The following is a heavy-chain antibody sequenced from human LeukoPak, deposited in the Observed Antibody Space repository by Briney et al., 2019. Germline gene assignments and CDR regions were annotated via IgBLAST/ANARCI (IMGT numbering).Heavy chain of an antibody. V-gene: IGHV3-23*01. J-gene: IGHJ4*02. D-gene: IGHD3-22*01. CDR2: ISGSGGST. CDR1: RFAFSNYG. Sequence: GGSLRLSCAVSRFAFSNYGMSWVRQAPGKGLEWVSAISGSGGSTYYADSVKGRFTISRDNSKNTLYLQMNSLRAEDTALYYCAKSSYYDTSGSYREYYFDYWGQGALVTVS. CDR3: AKSSYYDTSGSYREYYFDY.